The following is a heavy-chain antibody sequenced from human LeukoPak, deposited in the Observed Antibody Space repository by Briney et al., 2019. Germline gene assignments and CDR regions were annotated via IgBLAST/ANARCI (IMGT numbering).Heavy chain of an antibody. J-gene: IGHJ4*02. CDR3: ARELLGPDRSGFDY. Sequence: ASVKVSCKASGYTFTDYYMHWVRQAPGQGLEWMGWINPNSGGTNYAQKFQGRVTMTRDTSISTAYMELSRLRSDDTAVYYCARELLGPDRSGFDYWGQGTLVTVSS. CDR2: INPNSGGT. CDR1: GYTFTDYY. V-gene: IGHV1-2*02. D-gene: IGHD1-26*01.